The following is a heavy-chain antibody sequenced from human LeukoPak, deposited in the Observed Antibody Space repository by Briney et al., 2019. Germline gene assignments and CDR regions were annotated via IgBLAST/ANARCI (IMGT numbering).Heavy chain of an antibody. CDR2: VNPSGGST. J-gene: IGHJ4*02. CDR3: ARDWGEQWLVDY. CDR1: GYTFTSYY. V-gene: IGHV1-46*01. D-gene: IGHD6-19*01. Sequence: ASVKVSCKASGYTFTSYYMHWVRQAPGQGLEWMGIVNPSGGSTSYAQKFQGRVTMTRDTSTSTVYMELSSLRSEDTAVYYCARDWGEQWLVDYWGQGTLVTVSS.